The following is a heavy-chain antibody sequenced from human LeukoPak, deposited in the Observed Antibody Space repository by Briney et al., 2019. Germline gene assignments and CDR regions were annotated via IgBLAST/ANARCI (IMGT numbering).Heavy chain of an antibody. CDR2: IYYSGST. CDR1: GGSISSYY. Sequence: SETLSLTCTVSGGSISSYYWSWIRQPPGKGLEWIGYIYYSGSTNYNPSLKSRVTISLDTSKNQFSLKLNSVTAADTAVYYCASHYGSGSFYSPFDYWGQGTLVTVSS. V-gene: IGHV4-59*01. D-gene: IGHD3-10*01. J-gene: IGHJ4*02. CDR3: ASHYGSGSFYSPFDY.